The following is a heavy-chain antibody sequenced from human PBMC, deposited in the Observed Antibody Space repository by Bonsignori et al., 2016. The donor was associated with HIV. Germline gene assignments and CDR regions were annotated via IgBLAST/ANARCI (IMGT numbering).Heavy chain of an antibody. J-gene: IGHJ3*02. V-gene: IGHV3-74*01. D-gene: IGHD2-21*01. CDR2: IDSDGTSS. CDR1: GFTFSSHW. CDR3: ASDGVVVPHCALDI. Sequence: EMQLVESGGGLVQPGGSLRLSCVASGFTFSSHWMHWVRQSPGKGLVWVSRIDSDGTSSSYADSVTGRFTISRDNAKNMVYLQMSSLRAEDTAMYYCASDGVVVPHCALDIWGQGTMVTV.